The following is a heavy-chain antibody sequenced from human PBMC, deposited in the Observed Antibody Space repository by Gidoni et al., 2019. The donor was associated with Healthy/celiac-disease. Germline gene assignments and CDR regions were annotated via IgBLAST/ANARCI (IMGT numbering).Heavy chain of an antibody. Sequence: QVTLRESGPALVKPTQTLTLTCTFSGFSLSTSGMFVSWIRQPPGKDLAWLARFDWDDDQYYSTSLKTRLTISKDTSKNQVVLTMTNMDPVDTATYYCARIAAAGMRGRYYYYGMDVWGQGTTVTVSS. V-gene: IGHV2-70*15. D-gene: IGHD6-13*01. CDR2: FDWDDDQ. CDR1: GFSLSTSGMF. J-gene: IGHJ6*02. CDR3: ARIAAAGMRGRYYYYGMDV.